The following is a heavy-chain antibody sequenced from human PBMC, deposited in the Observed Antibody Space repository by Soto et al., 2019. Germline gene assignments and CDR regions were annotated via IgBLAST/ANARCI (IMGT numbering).Heavy chain of an antibody. Sequence: SETLSLTCTVSGGSISSYYWSWIRQPPGKGLEWIGYIYYSGSTNYNPSLKSRVTISVDTSKNQFSLKLSSVTAADTAVYYCARIGYYYDSSGFYFDYWGQGTLVTVSS. CDR3: ARIGYYYDSSGFYFDY. J-gene: IGHJ4*02. CDR1: GGSISSYY. CDR2: IYYSGST. D-gene: IGHD3-22*01. V-gene: IGHV4-59*01.